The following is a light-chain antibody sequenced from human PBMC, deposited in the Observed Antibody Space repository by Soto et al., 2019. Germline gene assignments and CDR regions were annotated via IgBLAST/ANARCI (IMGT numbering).Light chain of an antibody. Sequence: QSALTQPPSASGSPGQSVTISCTGTSSDVGGYNSVSWYQQPPGKAPKLMIYDVTKRPSGVPHRFSGSKSGNTASLTVSGLQAEDEADYYCTSYADSNNLVSGGGTKLTVL. V-gene: IGLV2-8*01. J-gene: IGLJ3*02. CDR2: DVT. CDR1: SSDVGGYNS. CDR3: TSYADSNNLV.